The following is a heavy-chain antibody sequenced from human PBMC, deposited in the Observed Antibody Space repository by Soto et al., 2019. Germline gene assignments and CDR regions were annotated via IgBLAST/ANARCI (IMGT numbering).Heavy chain of an antibody. Sequence: QVQLVESGGGVVQPGRSLRLSCAASGFTFSSYGMHWVRQAPGKGLEWVAVIWYGGSNKYYADSVKGRLIIPRDNSKNTLYLQMNSLIAEDTAVYYCVRGALRMAYYYYYMDVWGKGTTVTVSS. CDR3: VRGALRMAYYYYYMDV. J-gene: IGHJ6*03. CDR1: GFTFSSYG. CDR2: IWYGGSNK. D-gene: IGHD3-16*01. V-gene: IGHV3-33*01.